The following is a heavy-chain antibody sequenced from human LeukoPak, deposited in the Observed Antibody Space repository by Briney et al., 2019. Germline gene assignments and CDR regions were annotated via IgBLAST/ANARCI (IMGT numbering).Heavy chain of an antibody. D-gene: IGHD3-22*01. Sequence: SETLSLTCTVSGGSISGYYWSWIRQSPGKGLVWIGYMYYSGSTNYNPSLKSRVTMSLDMSKNHFSLKLSSVTAADTALHYCARHFTYYYDSSGYPRDAFDIWGQGTMVTVSS. CDR1: GGSISGYY. V-gene: IGHV4-59*08. CDR2: MYYSGST. CDR3: ARHFTYYYDSSGYPRDAFDI. J-gene: IGHJ3*02.